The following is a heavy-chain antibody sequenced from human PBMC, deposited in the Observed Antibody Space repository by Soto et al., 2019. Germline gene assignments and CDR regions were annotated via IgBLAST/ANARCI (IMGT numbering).Heavy chain of an antibody. D-gene: IGHD2-2*02. J-gene: IGHJ3*02. CDR2: IKQDGSEK. V-gene: IGHV3-7*01. Sequence: GGSLRLSCAASGFTFSSYWMSWVRQAPGKRLEWVANIKQDGSEKYYVDSVKGRFTISRDNANNSLYLQMNSLRAEDSSVYYCARGYIEIILDAFDIWGQGTMVTVSS. CDR1: GFTFSSYW. CDR3: ARGYIEIILDAFDI.